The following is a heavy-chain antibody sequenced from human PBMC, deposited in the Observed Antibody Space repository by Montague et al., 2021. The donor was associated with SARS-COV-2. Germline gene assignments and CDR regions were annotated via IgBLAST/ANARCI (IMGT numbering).Heavy chain of an antibody. CDR2: N. D-gene: IGHD2-15*01. V-gene: IGHV6-1*01. J-gene: IGHJ4*02. Sequence: NDYAVSVKSRITINPDTSKNQISLQLNSVTPEDTAVYYCAGTIASSDDWGQGTLVTVSS. CDR3: AGTIASSDD.